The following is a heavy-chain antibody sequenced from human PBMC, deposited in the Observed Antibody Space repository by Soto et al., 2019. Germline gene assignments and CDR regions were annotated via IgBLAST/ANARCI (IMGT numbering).Heavy chain of an antibody. D-gene: IGHD3-22*01. CDR3: ARGYYYDSSGYYLDH. V-gene: IGHV1-3*01. Sequence: QVRLLQSGAVAMKTGASVELSCEASGYSFTSHVIHWLRQAPGERLEWMGWIKPGTGATKYLQTLQDRVTISRDTSANIVNLEMRSLRSEETAVYDCARGYYYDSSGYYLDHWGKGTLVTVSS. J-gene: IGHJ4*02. CDR1: GYSFTSHV. CDR2: IKPGTGAT.